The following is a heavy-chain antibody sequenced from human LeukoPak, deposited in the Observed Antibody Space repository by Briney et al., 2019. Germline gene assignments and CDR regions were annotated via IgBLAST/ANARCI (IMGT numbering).Heavy chain of an antibody. V-gene: IGHV3-7*01. CDR3: AELGITMIGGV. CDR1: GFTFSTYR. CDR2: IKQDGSEK. D-gene: IGHD3-10*02. Sequence: GGSLRLSCVVSGFTFSTYRMSWVRQAPGKGLEWVANIKQDGSEKHYVDSVKGRFTISRDNAKNSLYLQMNSLRAEDTAVYYCAELGITMIGGVWGKGTTVTISS. J-gene: IGHJ6*04.